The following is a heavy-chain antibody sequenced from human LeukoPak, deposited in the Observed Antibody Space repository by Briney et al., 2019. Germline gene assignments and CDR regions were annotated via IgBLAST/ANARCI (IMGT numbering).Heavy chain of an antibody. CDR1: VYTFTGYY. Sequence: ASVKVSCKASVYTFTGYYMHWVRQAPGQGLEWMGWINPNSGGTNYAQKFQGRVTMTRDTSISTAYMELSRLRSDDTAVYYCARDLQMWTADYYYGMDVWGQGTTVTVSS. V-gene: IGHV1-2*02. CDR3: ARDLQMWTADYYYGMDV. J-gene: IGHJ6*02. D-gene: IGHD2-21*01. CDR2: INPNSGGT.